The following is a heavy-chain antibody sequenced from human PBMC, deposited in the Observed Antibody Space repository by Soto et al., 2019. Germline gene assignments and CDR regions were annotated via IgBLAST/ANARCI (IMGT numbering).Heavy chain of an antibody. CDR2: INAGNGNT. D-gene: IGHD6-19*01. J-gene: IGHJ5*02. V-gene: IGHV1-3*01. Sequence: GATVKVSCQASGYTFKRYAMTWVLHAPGQRLEWMGWINAGNGNTKYSQKFQGRVTITRDTSASTAYMELSSLRSEDTAVYYCARSEYSRGWVGWCDPWGQGTLVTVSS. CDR3: ARSEYSRGWVGWCDP. CDR1: GYTFKRYA.